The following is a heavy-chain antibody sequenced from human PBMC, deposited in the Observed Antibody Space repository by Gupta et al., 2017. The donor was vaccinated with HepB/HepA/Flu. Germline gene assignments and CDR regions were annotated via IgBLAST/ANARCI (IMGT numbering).Heavy chain of an antibody. J-gene: IGHJ6*03. V-gene: IGHV3-53*01. CDR1: GFTVSSNH. CDR3: AKHPARQYYMDV. Sequence: EVQLVESGGGLIQPGGYLRLSCAASGFTVSSNHMSWVRQAPGKGLEWVSIIYSGGSTYYADSVKGRITIARDNSKNTLYLQMNSLRAEDTAVYYCAKHPARQYYMDVWGKGTTVTVSS. CDR2: IYSGGST.